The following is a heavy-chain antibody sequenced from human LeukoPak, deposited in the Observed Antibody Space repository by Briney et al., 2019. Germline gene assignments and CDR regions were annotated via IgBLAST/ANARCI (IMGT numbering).Heavy chain of an antibody. J-gene: IGHJ4*02. V-gene: IGHV3-23*01. CDR3: AKDRPIFGVVEGGFDY. D-gene: IGHD3-3*02. CDR1: GFTFSSYA. Sequence: PGGSLRLSCAASGFTFSSYAMSWVRQAPGKGLEWVSAISGSGGSTYYADSVKGRFTISRDNSKNTLYLQMNSLRAEDTAVYYCAKDRPIFGVVEGGFDYWGQGTLVTVSS. CDR2: ISGSGGST.